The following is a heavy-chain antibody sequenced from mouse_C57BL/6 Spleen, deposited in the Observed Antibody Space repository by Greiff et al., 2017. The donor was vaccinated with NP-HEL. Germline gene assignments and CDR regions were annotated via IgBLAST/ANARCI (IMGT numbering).Heavy chain of an antibody. V-gene: IGHV1-69*01. CDR3: ARSRTEYYFDY. CDR2: IDPSDSYT. Sequence: QVQLQQSGAELVMPGASVKLSCKASGYTFTSYWMHWVKQRPGQGLEWIGEIDPSDSYTNYNKKFKGKSTLTVDKSSSTAYMQLSSLTSEDSAVYYCARSRTEYYFDYWGQGTTLTVSS. CDR1: GYTFTSYW. J-gene: IGHJ2*01. D-gene: IGHD3-3*01.